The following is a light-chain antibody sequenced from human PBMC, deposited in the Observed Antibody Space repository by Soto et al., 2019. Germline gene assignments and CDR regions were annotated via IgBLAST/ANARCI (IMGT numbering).Light chain of an antibody. Sequence: QSVLTQPPSVSGAPGQRVTISCTGSSSXXGAGYDVHWYQQLPGTAPKLLIYGNSNRPSGVPDRFSGSKSGTSASLAITGXXXXXXXXXXXQXYDSSLSGAVFGGGTQLTVL. CDR2: GNS. CDR1: SSXXGAGYD. CDR3: QXYDSSLSGAV. J-gene: IGLJ7*01. V-gene: IGLV1-40*01.